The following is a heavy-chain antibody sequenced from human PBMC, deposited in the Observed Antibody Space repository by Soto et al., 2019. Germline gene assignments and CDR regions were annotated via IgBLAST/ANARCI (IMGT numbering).Heavy chain of an antibody. CDR2: ISSNGVGT. V-gene: IGHV3-64*01. Sequence: GGSLRLSCAASGFTLSGYAMDWVRQAPGKGLEYVSGISSNGVGTYYANSAQGRFTISRDNSKNTVYLQMGSLRPEDMAVYYCARRARPDFYYMDVWGKGTTVTVS. D-gene: IGHD6-6*01. CDR1: GFTLSGYA. CDR3: ARRARPDFYYMDV. J-gene: IGHJ6*03.